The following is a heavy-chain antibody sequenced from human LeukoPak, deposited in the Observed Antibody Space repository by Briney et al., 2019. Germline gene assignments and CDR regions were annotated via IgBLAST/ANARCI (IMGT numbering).Heavy chain of an antibody. CDR1: GFTFSSYA. D-gene: IGHD3-22*01. CDR3: ARDRDYYDSSGKFDY. Sequence: PGGSLRLSCAASGFTFSSYAMHWVRQAPGKGLEWGAVISYDGSNKYYADSVKDRFTISRDNSKNTLYLQMNSLRAEDTAVYYCARDRDYYDSSGKFDYWGQGTLVTVSS. CDR2: ISYDGSNK. J-gene: IGHJ4*02. V-gene: IGHV3-30-3*01.